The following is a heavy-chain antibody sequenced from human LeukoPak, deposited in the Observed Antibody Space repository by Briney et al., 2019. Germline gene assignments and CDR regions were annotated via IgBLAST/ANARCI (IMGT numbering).Heavy chain of an antibody. J-gene: IGHJ6*02. CDR3: ARASRWNQIYYYYGMDV. CDR1: GGSISSYY. D-gene: IGHD1-1*01. Sequence: SETLSLTCTVSGGSISSYYWRWIRQPPGKGLEWIGYIYYSGSTNYNPSLKSRVTISVDTSKNQFSLKLSSVTAADTAVYYCARASRWNQIYYYYGMDVWGQGTTVTVSS. V-gene: IGHV4-59*01. CDR2: IYYSGST.